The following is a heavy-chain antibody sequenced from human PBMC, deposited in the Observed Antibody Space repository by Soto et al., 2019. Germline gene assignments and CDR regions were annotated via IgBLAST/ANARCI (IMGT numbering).Heavy chain of an antibody. CDR3: ARRYGAAYDY. CDR1: GGSISSYY. D-gene: IGHD1-20*01. J-gene: IGHJ4*02. CDR2: IYYSGST. Sequence: TSETLSLTCTVSGGSISSYYWSWIRQPPGKGLELIGYIYYSGSTNYNPSLKSRVTISVDTSKNQFSLKLSSVTAADTAVYYCARRYGAAYDYWGQGTLVTVSS. V-gene: IGHV4-59*08.